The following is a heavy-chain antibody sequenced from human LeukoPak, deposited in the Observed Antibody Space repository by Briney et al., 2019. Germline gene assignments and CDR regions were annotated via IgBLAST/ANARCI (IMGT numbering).Heavy chain of an antibody. CDR2: ISYGSTHR. V-gene: IGHV3-21*06. J-gene: IGHJ4*02. CDR1: GFTFSDCV. CDR3: GRAFPPLRVSAAGDY. D-gene: IGHD6-25*01. Sequence: GGSLRLSCTASGFTFSDCVMNWFRQATGKGLEWVSSISYGSTHRYYADSAKGRFTISRDNAKNSLYLQMNNLRGDDTAVYYCGRAFPPLRVSAAGDYWGQGTLVTGSS.